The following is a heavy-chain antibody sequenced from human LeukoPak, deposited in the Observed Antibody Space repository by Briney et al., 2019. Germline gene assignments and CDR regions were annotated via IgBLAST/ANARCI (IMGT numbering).Heavy chain of an antibody. CDR1: GFTFSNYA. Sequence: GGSLRLSCAASGFTFSNYAMSWVRQAPGKGLEWVSGISGSGGSTYYADSVKGRFTISRDNSKNTLYLQMNSLRAEDTAVYYCAKGHDFWSGYYTLPYYFDYWGQGTLVTVSS. CDR3: AKGHDFWSGYYTLPYYFDY. J-gene: IGHJ4*02. D-gene: IGHD3-3*01. V-gene: IGHV3-23*01. CDR2: ISGSGGST.